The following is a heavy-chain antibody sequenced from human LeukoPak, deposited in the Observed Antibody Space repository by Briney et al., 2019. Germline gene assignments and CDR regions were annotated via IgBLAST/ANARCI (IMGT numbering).Heavy chain of an antibody. J-gene: IGHJ6*04. V-gene: IGHV3-23*01. CDR2: ISSTGVTA. D-gene: IGHD3-10*01. CDR3: AREDASALDV. CDR1: GSTFSSFG. Sequence: PGGSLRPSCAASGSTFSSFGMSWVRQAPGKGLEWVSAISSTGVTAYYADSVKGRFTISRDNAKNSLYLQMNSLRAEDTAVYYCAREDASALDVWGKGTTVTISS.